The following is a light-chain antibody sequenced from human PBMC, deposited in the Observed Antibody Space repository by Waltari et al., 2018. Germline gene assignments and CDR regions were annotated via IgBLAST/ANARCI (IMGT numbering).Light chain of an antibody. J-gene: IGLJ1*01. Sequence: QSVLTQPPSVSATPGQKVTISCSGITTHIGHEYVSWYQQLPRTAPKLLIYKNDNRPSGIPDRFSGSKSGTSATLGITGLQTGDEAHYDCEAWDSSVSAYVFGTGTEVTVL. CDR2: KND. V-gene: IGLV1-51*01. CDR3: EAWDSSVSAYV. CDR1: TTHIGHEY.